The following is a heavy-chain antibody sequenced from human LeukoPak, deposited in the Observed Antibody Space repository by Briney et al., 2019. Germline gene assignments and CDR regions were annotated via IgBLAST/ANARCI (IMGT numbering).Heavy chain of an antibody. CDR1: GFTVSSKY. D-gene: IGHD3-22*01. J-gene: IGHJ4*02. CDR3: ARVDSSGYHKYYFDY. V-gene: IGHV3-53*01. CDR2: IYSAGST. Sequence: QTGGSLRLSCAASGFTVSSKYMSWVRQAPGKGLEWVSLIYSAGSTYYADSVKGRFSISRENSKNTLYLQVNSLRAEDTAVYYCARVDSSGYHKYYFDYWGQGTLVTVSS.